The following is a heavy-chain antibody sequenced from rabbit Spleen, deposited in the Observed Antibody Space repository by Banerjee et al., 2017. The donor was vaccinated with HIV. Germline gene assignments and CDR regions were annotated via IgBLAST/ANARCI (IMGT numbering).Heavy chain of an antibody. Sequence: QEQLVESGGGLVQPTGSLTLTCKASGFSFGDRDVMCWVRQAPGKGLEWIACVNAATGRPVYATWAKGRFTISRTSSTTVTLQMTSLTAADRAAYFCARDLVGVIGWNFNLWGPGTLVTVS. CDR1: GFSFGDRDV. D-gene: IGHD1-1*01. V-gene: IGHV1S45*01. CDR2: VNAATGRP. CDR3: ARDLVGVIGWNFNL. J-gene: IGHJ4*01.